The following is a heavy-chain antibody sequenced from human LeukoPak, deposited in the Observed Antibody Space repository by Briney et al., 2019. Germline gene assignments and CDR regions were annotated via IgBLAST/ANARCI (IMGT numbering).Heavy chain of an antibody. V-gene: IGHV4-39*01. CDR3: ARRARWPAGRGVRGYYYYMDV. J-gene: IGHJ6*03. CDR1: GGSISSSSYY. CDR2: IYYSGST. Sequence: SETLSLTCTVSGGSISSSSYYWGWIRQPPGKGLEWIGSIYYSGSTYYNPSLKSRVTISVDTSKNQFSLKLSSVTAADTAVYYCARRARWPAGRGVRGYYYYMDVWGKGTTVTVSS. D-gene: IGHD3-10*02.